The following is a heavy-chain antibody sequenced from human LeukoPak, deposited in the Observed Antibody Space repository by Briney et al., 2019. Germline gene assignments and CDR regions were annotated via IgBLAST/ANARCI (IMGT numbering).Heavy chain of an antibody. D-gene: IGHD6-19*01. CDR1: GFNFRDHW. J-gene: IGHJ4*02. CDR3: AKNNGWFHLAQ. Sequence: GGSLRLSCAVSGFNFRDHWMDWVRQAPGKGLEWVGHIKNDGSESYYVDSLKGRFSISRDNTNNVLYLQMNSLRVEDTAVYYCAKNNGWFHLAQWGQGTLVTVSS. V-gene: IGHV3-7*03. CDR2: IKNDGSES.